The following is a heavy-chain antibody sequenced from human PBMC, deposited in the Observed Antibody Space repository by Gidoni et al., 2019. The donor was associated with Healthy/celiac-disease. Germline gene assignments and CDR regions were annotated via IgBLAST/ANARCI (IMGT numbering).Heavy chain of an antibody. D-gene: IGHD6-19*01. CDR2: ISSSSSYI. CDR3: ARDLRYSSGVRGN. Sequence: EVQLVASGGSLVKPGGSLRLSCSSSGFTFSSYSMNWVRQAPGKGLEWGSSISSSSSYIYYADSVKGRFTISRDNAKNSLYLQMNSLRAEDTAVYYCARDLRYSSGVRGNWGQGTLVTVSS. V-gene: IGHV3-21*01. CDR1: GFTFSSYS. J-gene: IGHJ4*02.